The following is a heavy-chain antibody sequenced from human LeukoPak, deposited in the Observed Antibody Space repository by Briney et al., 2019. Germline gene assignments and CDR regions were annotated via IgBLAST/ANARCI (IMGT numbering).Heavy chain of an antibody. D-gene: IGHD1-26*01. CDR3: ARRRSTRFDP. CDR2: IIPIFGTA. V-gene: IGHV1-69*05. CDR1: GGTFSSYA. Sequence: ASVKVSCKASGGTFSSYAISWVRQAPGQGLEWMGGIIPIFGTANYAQKFQGRVTITRNTSISTAYMELSSLRSEDTAVYYCARRRSTRFDPWGQGTLVTVSS. J-gene: IGHJ5*02.